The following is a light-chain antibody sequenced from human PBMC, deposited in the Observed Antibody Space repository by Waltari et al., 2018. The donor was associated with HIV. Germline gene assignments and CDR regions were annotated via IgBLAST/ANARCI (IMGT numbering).Light chain of an antibody. CDR3: QQFYTTTWS. V-gene: IGKV4-1*01. CDR2: WAS. Sequence: DIVMTQSPNSLAVSLGERATINCRSSRSILYSSNNQNYLAWYQQKPGQSPKVLIYWASTRASGVPARFSGSGSGTNFTLTINGLQAEDVAIYYCQQFYTTTWSFGPGTRVEI. J-gene: IGKJ1*01. CDR1: RSILYSSNNQNY.